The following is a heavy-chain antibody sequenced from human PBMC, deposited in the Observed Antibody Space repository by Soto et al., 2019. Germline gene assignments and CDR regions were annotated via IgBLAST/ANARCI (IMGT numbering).Heavy chain of an antibody. CDR1: GFTFDDYA. Sequence: EVQLVESGGGLVQPGMSLRLSCAVSGFTFDDYAMHWVRQAPGKGLEWVSGISWNSGNIGYADSVKGRFIVSRNNAKNSRYLQLNSLRPEDTALYYCARVPYTIIGGYYYRMDGGGQGTMFTFSS. D-gene: IGHD3-10*01. CDR2: ISWNSGNI. CDR3: ARVPYTIIGGYYYRMDG. J-gene: IGHJ6*02. V-gene: IGHV3-9*01.